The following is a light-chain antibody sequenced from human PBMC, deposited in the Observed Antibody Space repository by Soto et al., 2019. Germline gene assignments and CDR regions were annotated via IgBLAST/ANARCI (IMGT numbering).Light chain of an antibody. CDR3: QQYDNRSTLT. CDR2: GAS. J-gene: IGKJ4*01. CDR1: QSVWSN. Sequence: EVVMTQFPSTLSVSPGGRVTLSCMSSQSVWSNLAWYQQKPGQDPRLLIYGASTRATGVPAKFSGSGSGTEFTLTISSLQTEDFGVYYCQQYDNRSTLTFGGGTKVDIK. V-gene: IGKV3-15*01.